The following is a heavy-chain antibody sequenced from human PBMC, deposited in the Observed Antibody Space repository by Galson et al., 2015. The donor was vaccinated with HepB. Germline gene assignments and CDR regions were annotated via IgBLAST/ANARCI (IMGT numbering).Heavy chain of an antibody. CDR2: INAGNGNT. D-gene: IGHD2-21*01. V-gene: IGHV1-3*01. CDR3: ARGPLLRDWGGDCYQEGWYFDL. J-gene: IGHJ2*01. Sequence: SVKVSCKASGYTFTSYAMHWVRQAPGQRLEWMGWINAGNGNTKYSQKFQGRVTITRDTSASTAYMELSSLRSEATAVYYCARGPLLRDWGGDCYQEGWYFDLWGRGTLVTVSS. CDR1: GYTFTSYA.